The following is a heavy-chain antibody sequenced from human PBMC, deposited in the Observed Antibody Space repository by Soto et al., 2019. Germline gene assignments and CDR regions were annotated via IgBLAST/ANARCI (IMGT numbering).Heavy chain of an antibody. CDR3: ATHNDRGDPGPLGY. Sequence: SETLSLTCTVSGVSISSGGYYWSWIRQPPGKGLEWIGYIYDSGSTNYNPSLKSRVTISVDTSENQFSLKLSSVTAADTAVYYCATHNDRGDPGPLGYWGQGTLVTVSS. CDR2: IYDSGST. CDR1: GVSISSGGYY. D-gene: IGHD1-1*01. J-gene: IGHJ4*02. V-gene: IGHV4-61*08.